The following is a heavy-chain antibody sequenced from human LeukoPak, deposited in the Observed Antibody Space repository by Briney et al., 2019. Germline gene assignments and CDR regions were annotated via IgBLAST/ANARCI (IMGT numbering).Heavy chain of an antibody. D-gene: IGHD2-15*01. Sequence: SETLSLTCSVPGYPISNHNFWGWIRQPPGKGLEWVGTLYHTGSAYYNPSLKSRVTISADTSKNQFSLGLTSLTAADTAVYFCARALLQDCNSGGCCEAFVSWGQGTLVTVSS. CDR2: LYHTGSA. V-gene: IGHV4-38-2*02. CDR3: ARALLQDCNSGGCCEAFVS. CDR1: GYPISNHNF. J-gene: IGHJ5*01.